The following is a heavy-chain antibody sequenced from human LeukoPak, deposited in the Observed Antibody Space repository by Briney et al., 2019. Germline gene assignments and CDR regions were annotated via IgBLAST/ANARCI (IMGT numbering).Heavy chain of an antibody. J-gene: IGHJ4*02. CDR1: GFTFSSYW. Sequence: GGSLRLSCAASGFTFSSYWMSWVRQAPGKGLEWVANIKQDGSEKYYVDSVKGRFTISRDNVKNSLYLQMNSLRAGDTAVYYCAKRAPYTTGWFFDYWGQGTLVTVSS. CDR2: IKQDGSEK. CDR3: AKRAPYTTGWFFDY. V-gene: IGHV3-7*03. D-gene: IGHD6-19*01.